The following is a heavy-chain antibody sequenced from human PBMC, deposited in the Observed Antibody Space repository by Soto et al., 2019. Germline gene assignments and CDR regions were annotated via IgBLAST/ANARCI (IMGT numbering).Heavy chain of an antibody. CDR3: ARCSASWYWFDP. Sequence: QVQLQESGPGLVKPSQTLSLSCAVSGDSIDDGAYYWTWIRHHPGKGLEWLGYIYYTGRTSYNPSLKSRLTISLDTSNNQFSLRLNSVTAADTAVYYCARCSASWYWFDPWGQGTLVTVSS. D-gene: IGHD6-13*01. CDR1: GDSIDDGAYY. J-gene: IGHJ5*02. V-gene: IGHV4-31*11. CDR2: IYYTGRT.